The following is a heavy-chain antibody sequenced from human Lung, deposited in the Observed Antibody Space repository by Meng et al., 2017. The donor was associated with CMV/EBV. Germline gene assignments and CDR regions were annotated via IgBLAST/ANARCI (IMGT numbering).Heavy chain of an antibody. CDR1: GFTFNNYW. J-gene: IGHJ6*01. V-gene: IGHV3-7*01. CDR3: ARDAPYCSSTSCYYSYGLDV. D-gene: IGHD2-2*01. CDR2: IKQDGSEK. Sequence: GEXXKISCAASGFTFNNYWMTWVRQAPGKGLEWVANIKQDGSEKYYVDSVKGRFTVSRDNAKNSLYLQMNSLRAEDTAVYYCARDAPYCSSTSCYYSYGLDVWXQGNXVTGAS.